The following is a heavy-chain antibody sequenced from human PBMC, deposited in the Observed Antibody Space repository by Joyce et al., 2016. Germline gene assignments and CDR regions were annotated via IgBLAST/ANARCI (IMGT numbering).Heavy chain of an antibody. J-gene: IGHJ5*02. Sequence: QVQLAQSGPEVKNPGASVKVSCKVYGKSLSELSMHWVRHFPGKGLEWRVGFHQEDGDAMYAENLPGRVTMTENTSADTGYMELNSLTFEDTAVYYCAISSVHGWGVWVSWGQGTLVTVSS. CDR1: GKSLSELS. V-gene: IGHV1-24*01. CDR3: AISSVHGWGVWVS. D-gene: IGHD3-16*01. CDR2: FHQEDGDA.